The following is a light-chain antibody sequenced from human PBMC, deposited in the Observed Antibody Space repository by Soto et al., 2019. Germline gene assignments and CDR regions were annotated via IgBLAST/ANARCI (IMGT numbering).Light chain of an antibody. CDR2: KAS. Sequence: DIQMTQSPSSLSASIGDRVTITCRASHDIYTWLAWFQQKAGKAPTLLMYKASTLESGVPSRFSGSGSETEFGLTISSVQPEDFATYYCQQYKDYPYTFGQGTNLEI. J-gene: IGKJ2*01. CDR3: QQYKDYPYT. V-gene: IGKV1-5*03. CDR1: HDIYTW.